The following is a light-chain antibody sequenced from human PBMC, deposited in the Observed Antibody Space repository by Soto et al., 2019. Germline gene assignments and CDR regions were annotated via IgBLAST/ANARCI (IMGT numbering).Light chain of an antibody. J-gene: IGKJ4*01. Sequence: DIQMTQSPSSLSASIGDRITITCRASQSISTYLNWYQQKPGKAPRLLIYGASTLQKGVPSRFSGSGSATDYTLTISSLQPEDFATYYCQQSFITPPLTFGGGTKVEMK. CDR1: QSISTY. V-gene: IGKV1-39*01. CDR3: QQSFITPPLT. CDR2: GAS.